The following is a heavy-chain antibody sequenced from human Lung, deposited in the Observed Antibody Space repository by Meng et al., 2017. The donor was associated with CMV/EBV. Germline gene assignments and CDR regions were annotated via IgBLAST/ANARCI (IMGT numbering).Heavy chain of an antibody. D-gene: IGHD1-14*01. CDR3: ARVARKRNPFTLIQFFDS. Sequence: SCAVSGFRVSNNYMTWVRQAPGKGLQWVAVIHSDGTPNYAASVMGRFSISRDNSRNTLWLQMNSLRVEDTAVYYCARVARKRNPFTLIQFFDSWGRGXLVTVSS. V-gene: IGHV3-53*01. J-gene: IGHJ4*02. CDR2: IHSDGTP. CDR1: GFRVSNNY.